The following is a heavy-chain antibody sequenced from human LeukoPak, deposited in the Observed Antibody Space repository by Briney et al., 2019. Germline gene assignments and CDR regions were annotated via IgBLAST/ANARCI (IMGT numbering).Heavy chain of an antibody. Sequence: PSETLSLTCAVYGGSFSGYYWSWIRQPPGRGLEWIGEINHSGSTNYNPSLKSRVTISVDTSKNQFSLKLSSVTAADTAVYFCAGYHNNGVISSFNALDYWGQGTLVTVSS. CDR1: GGSFSGYY. CDR2: INHSGST. D-gene: IGHD2-21*01. CDR3: AGYHNNGVISSFNALDY. V-gene: IGHV4-34*01. J-gene: IGHJ4*02.